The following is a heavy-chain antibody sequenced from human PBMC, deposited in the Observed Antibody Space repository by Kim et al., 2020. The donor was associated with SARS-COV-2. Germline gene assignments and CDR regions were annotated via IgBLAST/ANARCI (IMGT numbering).Heavy chain of an antibody. D-gene: IGHD3-10*01. V-gene: IGHV4-39*01. CDR3: ARRLNRFGELSPRNRWDY. Sequence: SETLSLTCTVSGGSISSSSYYWGWIRQPPGKGLEWIGSIYYSGSTYYNPSLKSRVTISVDTSKNQFSLKLSSVTAADTAVYYCARRLNRFGELSPRNRWDYWGQGTLVTVSS. CDR1: GGSISSSSYY. J-gene: IGHJ4*02. CDR2: IYYSGST.